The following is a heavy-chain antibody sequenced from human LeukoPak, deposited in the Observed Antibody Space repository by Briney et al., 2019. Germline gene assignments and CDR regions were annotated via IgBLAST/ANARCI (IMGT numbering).Heavy chain of an antibody. CDR3: ARGRLRGAGPPDPNWFDP. CDR1: GGSISSSSYY. CDR2: IYYSGST. D-gene: IGHD6-19*01. Sequence: SETLSLTCTVSGGSISSSSYYWGWIRQPPGKGLEWIGSIYYSGSTYYNPSLKSRVTISVDTSKNQFSLKLSSVTAADTAVYYCARGRLRGAGPPDPNWFDPWGQGTLVTVSS. J-gene: IGHJ5*02. V-gene: IGHV4-39*07.